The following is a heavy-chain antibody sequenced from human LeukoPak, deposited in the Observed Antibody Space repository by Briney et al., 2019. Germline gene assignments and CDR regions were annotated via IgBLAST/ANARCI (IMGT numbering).Heavy chain of an antibody. CDR1: GYIFTSYP. Sequence: ASVKVSCKASGYIFTSYPIRWVRQAPGQRLEWMGWINTGNGNTKYSQKFEGRVTVTRDTSATAVYMELSSLRSEDTAVYYCARDRAMADYWGQGTLVTVSS. CDR2: INTGNGNT. J-gene: IGHJ4*02. D-gene: IGHD5-18*01. V-gene: IGHV1-3*04. CDR3: ARDRAMADY.